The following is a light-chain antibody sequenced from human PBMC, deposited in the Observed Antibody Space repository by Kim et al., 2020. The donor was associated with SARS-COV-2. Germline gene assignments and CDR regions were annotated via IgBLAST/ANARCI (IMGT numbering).Light chain of an antibody. CDR3: QQREDWPLA. V-gene: IGKV3-11*02. Sequence: EIVLTQSPATLSLSPGERATRSCRASQSVSTSVAWSQHKPGQAPRLLIHDASYRTTGIPARFSGSGSGRDFTHTITGLQVEDFAVYYCQQREDWPLAFGGGTKVDIK. CDR1: QSVSTS. CDR2: DAS. J-gene: IGKJ4*01.